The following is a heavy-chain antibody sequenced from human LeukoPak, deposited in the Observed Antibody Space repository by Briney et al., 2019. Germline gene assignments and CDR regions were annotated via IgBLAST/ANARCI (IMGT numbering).Heavy chain of an antibody. CDR1: GGTFSSYA. D-gene: IGHD3-16*02. Sequence: ASVKVSCKASGGTFSSYAISWVRQAPGQGLEWMGRIIPILGIANYAQKFQGRVTITADKSTSTAYMELSSLRSEDTAVYYCARDLSYDYVWGSYRFDYWGQGTLVTVFS. V-gene: IGHV1-69*04. CDR3: ARDLSYDYVWGSYRFDY. J-gene: IGHJ4*02. CDR2: IIPILGIA.